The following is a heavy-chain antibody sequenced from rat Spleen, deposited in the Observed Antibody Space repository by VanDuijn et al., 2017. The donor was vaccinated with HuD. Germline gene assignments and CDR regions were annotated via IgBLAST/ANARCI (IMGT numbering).Heavy chain of an antibody. CDR2: ISTGGGDP. V-gene: IGHV5-25*01. CDR1: GFTFSNYH. J-gene: IGHJ3*01. D-gene: IGHD1-11*01. Sequence: EVQLVESGGGLVQPGRSMKLSCAASGFTFSNYHMAWVRLAPTKGLEWVASISTGGGDPYYRDSVKGRFTISRDIAKSILFLEMDSLRSEDTATYYSARPTEGIAWFAYWGQGTLVTVSS. CDR3: ARPTEGIAWFAY.